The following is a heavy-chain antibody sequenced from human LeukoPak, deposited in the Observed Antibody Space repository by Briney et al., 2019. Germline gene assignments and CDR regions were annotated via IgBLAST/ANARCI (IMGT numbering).Heavy chain of an antibody. V-gene: IGHV4-39*01. Sequence: SETLSLTCTVPGGSISSSSYYWGWIRQPPGKGLEWIGSIYYSGSTYYNPSLKSRVTISVDTSKNQFSLKLSSVTAADTAVYYCARLGRGYSYGRYNWFDPWGQGTLVTVSS. J-gene: IGHJ5*02. D-gene: IGHD5-18*01. CDR1: GGSISSSSYY. CDR2: IYYSGST. CDR3: ARLGRGYSYGRYNWFDP.